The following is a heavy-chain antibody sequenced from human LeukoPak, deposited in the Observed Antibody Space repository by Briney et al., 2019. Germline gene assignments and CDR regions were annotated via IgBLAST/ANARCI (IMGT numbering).Heavy chain of an antibody. CDR1: GGSISSSSYY. J-gene: IGHJ4*02. CDR2: IYYSGST. D-gene: IGHD3-16*01. V-gene: IGHV4-39*07. CDR3: ARDLGVFSYYFDY. Sequence: SETLSLTCTVSGGSISSSSYYWGWIRQPPGKGLEWIGSIYYSGSTYYNPSLKSRVTISVDTSKNQFSLKLSSVTAADTAVYYCARDLGVFSYYFDYWGQGTLVTVSP.